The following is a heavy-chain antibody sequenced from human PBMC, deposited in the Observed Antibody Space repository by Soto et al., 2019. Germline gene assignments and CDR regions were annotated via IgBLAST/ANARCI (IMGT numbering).Heavy chain of an antibody. CDR2: MNPNRGNT. J-gene: IGHJ6*03. V-gene: IGHV1-8*01. D-gene: IGHD5-12*01. Sequence: QVQLVQSGAEVKKPGASVKVSCKASGYTFTSYDINWVRQATGQGLEWMGWMNPNRGNTGYAQKFQGRGTMTRNTSISTAYMELRSLRSEDTAVYYCARGSVATPRYHRNYYYYYYMDVWGKGTTVTVSS. CDR3: ARGSVATPRYHRNYYYYYYMDV. CDR1: GYTFTSYD.